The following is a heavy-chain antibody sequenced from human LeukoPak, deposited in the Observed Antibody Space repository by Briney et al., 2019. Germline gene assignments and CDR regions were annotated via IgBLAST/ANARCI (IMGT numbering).Heavy chain of an antibody. V-gene: IGHV4-38-2*01. Sequence: SETLSLTCAVSGSSISSGYYWGWIRQPPGKGLEWIGSIYHSGSTYYNPSLKSRVTISVDTSKNQFSLKLTSVTAADTAIYHCASATASRDSLYYFDYWGQGTLVTVSS. CDR1: GSSISSGYY. D-gene: IGHD2-15*01. CDR3: ASATASRDSLYYFDY. J-gene: IGHJ4*02. CDR2: IYHSGST.